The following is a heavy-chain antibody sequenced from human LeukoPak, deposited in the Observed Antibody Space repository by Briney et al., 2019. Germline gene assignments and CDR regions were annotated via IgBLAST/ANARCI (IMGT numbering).Heavy chain of an antibody. CDR1: GFTFSSYA. CDR2: ISSNGGST. Sequence: QAGGSLRLSCAASGFTFSSYAMSWVRQAPGKGLEWVSAISSNGGSTYYADSVKGRFTISRDNSKNTLYLQMSSLRAEDTAVYYCVKGNKWPYEPYFDYWGQGTLVTVSS. CDR3: VKGNKWPYEPYFDY. J-gene: IGHJ4*02. D-gene: IGHD2/OR15-2a*01. V-gene: IGHV3-64D*06.